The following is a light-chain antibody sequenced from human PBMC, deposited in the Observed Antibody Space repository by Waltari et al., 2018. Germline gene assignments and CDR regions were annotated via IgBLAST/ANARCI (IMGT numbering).Light chain of an antibody. J-gene: IGKJ4*01. CDR1: QSVNTY. Sequence: EIVLTQSPATLSLSPGESATLSCRASQSVNTYLAWYQQKPGQAPRLLIYDASNRATGIPARFVGSGSGIDFTLTISSLEAEDFAVYYCQERSNWPGGSFGGGTKVDIK. CDR2: DAS. V-gene: IGKV3-11*01. CDR3: QERSNWPGGS.